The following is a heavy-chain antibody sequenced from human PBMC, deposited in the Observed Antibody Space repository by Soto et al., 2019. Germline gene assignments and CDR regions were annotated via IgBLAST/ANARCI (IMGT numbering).Heavy chain of an antibody. CDR1: PVGFSGLG. J-gene: IGHJ4*02. CDR2: IDNSGTRT. CDR3: VSWLSAHFDY. Sequence: EVQLLESGGRLVQPGQSLRLSCAASPVGFSGLGMSWVRQAPGKGLEWVSTIDNSGTRTHYADSVKGRFTISRDTSKYTLDQQMDYLRAEDTALYHCVSWLSAHFDYWGWGTLVTVSS. V-gene: IGHV3-23*05. D-gene: IGHD6-19*01.